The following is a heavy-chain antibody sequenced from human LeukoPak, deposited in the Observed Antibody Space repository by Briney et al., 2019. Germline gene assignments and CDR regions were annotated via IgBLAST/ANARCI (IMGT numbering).Heavy chain of an antibody. CDR2: IYYSGST. J-gene: IGHJ4*02. Sequence: PSETLSHTCTVSGGSIISYYWSWIRQPPGKGLEWIGYIYYSGSTNYNPSLKSRVTISVDTSKNQFSLKLSSVTAADTAVYYCARARGEYGSGSNFDYWGQGTLVTVSS. V-gene: IGHV4-59*01. D-gene: IGHD3-10*01. CDR3: ARARGEYGSGSNFDY. CDR1: GGSIISYY.